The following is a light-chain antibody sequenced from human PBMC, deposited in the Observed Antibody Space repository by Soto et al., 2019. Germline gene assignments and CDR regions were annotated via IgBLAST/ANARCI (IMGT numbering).Light chain of an antibody. CDR2: ANN. Sequence: QAVVTQPPSVSGAPGQRATISCTGTRSNIGAGYYVHWYQQLPGTAPKLLIYANNNRPSGVPDRFSGSKSGASASLAITGLQAEDEADYYCQSYDSSLSCWVFGGGTKLTVL. CDR1: RSNIGAGYY. J-gene: IGLJ3*02. CDR3: QSYDSSLSCWV. V-gene: IGLV1-40*03.